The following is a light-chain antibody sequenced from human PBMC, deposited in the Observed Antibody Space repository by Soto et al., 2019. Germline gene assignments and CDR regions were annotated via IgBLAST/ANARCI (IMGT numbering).Light chain of an antibody. V-gene: IGKV3-15*01. CDR3: QQYNNWPPIT. CDR1: QTIYSN. CDR2: RAS. J-gene: IGKJ5*01. Sequence: EIVLTQSPGTLSLSPGERATLSCRAGQTIYSNVAWYQQRPGQAPRLLIYRASTRATGVPARFSGSGSGTEFTLTISSLQSEDFAVYYCQQYNNWPPITFGQGTRLEIK.